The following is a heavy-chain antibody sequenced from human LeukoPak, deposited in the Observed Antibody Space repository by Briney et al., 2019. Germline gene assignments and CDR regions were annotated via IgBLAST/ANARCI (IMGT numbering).Heavy chain of an antibody. J-gene: IGHJ5*02. D-gene: IGHD3-3*01. CDR1: GYTFTSYG. V-gene: IGHV1-18*01. CDR2: ISAYNGNT. CDR3: ARDGYDFWSGYSDP. Sequence: GASVKVSCKASGYTFTSYGISWVRQAPGQGLEWMGWISAYNGNTNYAQKLQGRVTMTTDTFTSTAYMELRSLRSDDTAVYYCARDGYDFWSGYSDPWGQGTLVTVSS.